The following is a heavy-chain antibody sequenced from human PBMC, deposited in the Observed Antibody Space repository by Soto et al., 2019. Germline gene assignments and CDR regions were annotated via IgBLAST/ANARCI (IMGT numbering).Heavy chain of an antibody. V-gene: IGHV4-4*02. CDR3: ASRDPGTSVDY. CDR2: IYRTGST. D-gene: IGHD1-7*01. J-gene: IGHJ4*02. Sequence: SETLSLTCAVSGGSFTSNNWWTWVRQPPGQGLEWIGEIYRTGSTNYDPSLKSRVTISLDKSENQFSLKVTSLTAADTAVYYCASRDPGTSVDYWGQGTLVTVSS. CDR1: GGSFTSNNW.